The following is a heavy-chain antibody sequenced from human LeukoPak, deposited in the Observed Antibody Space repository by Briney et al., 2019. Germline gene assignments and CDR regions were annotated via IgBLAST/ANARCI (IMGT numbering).Heavy chain of an antibody. V-gene: IGHV4-39*01. CDR3: ARKVRFLEWSLFHP. CDR1: DGSISSSSYY. J-gene: IGHJ5*02. Sequence: SETLSLTCTVSDGSISSSSYYWGWIRQPPGKGLEWIGSIYYSGSTYYNPSLKSRVTISVDTSKNQFSLKLSSVTAADTAVYYCARKVRFLEWSLFHPWVQGTLVTVSS. CDR2: IYYSGST. D-gene: IGHD3-3*01.